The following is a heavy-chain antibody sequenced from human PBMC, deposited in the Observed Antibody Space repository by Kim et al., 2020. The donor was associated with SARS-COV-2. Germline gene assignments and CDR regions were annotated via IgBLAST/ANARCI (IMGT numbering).Heavy chain of an antibody. J-gene: IGHJ6*02. CDR3: ARDTRDYYGMDV. CDR2: IWYDGSNK. V-gene: IGHV3-33*01. Sequence: GGSLRLSCAASGFTFSSYGMHWVRQAPGKGLEWVAVIWYDGSNKYYADSVKGRFTISRDNSKNTLYLQMNSLRAEETVVYYCARDTRDYYGMDVWGQGTTVTVSS. CDR1: GFTFSSYG.